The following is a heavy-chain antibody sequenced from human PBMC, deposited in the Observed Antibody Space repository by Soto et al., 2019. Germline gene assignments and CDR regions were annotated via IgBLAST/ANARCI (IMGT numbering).Heavy chain of an antibody. Sequence: QVQLVESGGGVVQPGRSLRLSCAASGFTFSSYAMHWVRQAPGKGLEWVAVISYDGSNKYYADSVKGRFTISRDNSKTTLYLQMTSLRAEDTAVYYCARDLHLRHSGPNWYFDLWGRGTLVTVSS. J-gene: IGHJ2*01. CDR1: GFTFSSYA. D-gene: IGHD3-3*02. CDR2: ISYDGSNK. CDR3: ARDLHLRHSGPNWYFDL. V-gene: IGHV3-30-3*01.